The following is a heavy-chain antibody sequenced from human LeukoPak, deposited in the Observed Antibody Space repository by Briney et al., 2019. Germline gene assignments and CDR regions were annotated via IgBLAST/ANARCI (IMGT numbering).Heavy chain of an antibody. Sequence: PGGSLRLSCAASGFSFTSYSMNWVRQAPGKGLEWVSSISSSNGNIYYADSVKGRFTISRDNAKNSLYLQMNSLRAEDTAVFYCARAARRSDSRIMNYFDYWGQGTLVTVSS. CDR1: GFSFTSYS. CDR3: ARAARRSDSRIMNYFDY. D-gene: IGHD3-16*01. CDR2: ISSSNGNI. J-gene: IGHJ4*02. V-gene: IGHV3-21*06.